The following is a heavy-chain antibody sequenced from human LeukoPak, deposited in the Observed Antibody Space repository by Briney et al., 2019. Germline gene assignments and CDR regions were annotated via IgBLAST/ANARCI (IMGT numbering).Heavy chain of an antibody. CDR3: ARGQLALYYYNGMDV. CDR1: GASISSSNYY. V-gene: IGHV4-39*01. CDR2: IYYGRST. J-gene: IGHJ6*02. D-gene: IGHD1-1*01. Sequence: SETLSLTCTVSGASISSSNYYWGWIRQPPGKGLEWIGSIYYGRSTYYKSSLRSRVTISEDTSKNQFSLKVSSVTAADRAVYYCARGQLALYYYNGMDVWGQGTTVTVSS.